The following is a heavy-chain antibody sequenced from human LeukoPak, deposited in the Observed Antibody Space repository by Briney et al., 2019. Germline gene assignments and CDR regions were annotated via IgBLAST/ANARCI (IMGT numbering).Heavy chain of an antibody. CDR1: GFTFSSYW. Sequence: GGSLRPSCAASGFTFSSYWMHWVRHAPGKGLVWVSRISGDGSTTSYADSVKGRFTISRDNAKNTLHLQMNSLRVEDTSVYYCARGTYYGSFDLWGQGTLVTVSS. D-gene: IGHD4-17*01. CDR3: ARGTYYGSFDL. CDR2: ISGDGSTT. V-gene: IGHV3-74*01. J-gene: IGHJ4*02.